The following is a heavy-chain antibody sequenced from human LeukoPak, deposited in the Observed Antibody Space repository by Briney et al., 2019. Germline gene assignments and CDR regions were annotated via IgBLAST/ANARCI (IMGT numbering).Heavy chain of an antibody. D-gene: IGHD3-22*01. Sequence: GGSLRLSCAASGFTFSSYSMNWVRQAPGKGLEWVSSISSSSSYIYYADSVKGRFTISRDNAKNSLYLQMNSLRAEDMALYYCAKDLHSSGYFDAFDIWGQGTMVTVSS. CDR2: ISSSSSYI. CDR3: AKDLHSSGYFDAFDI. V-gene: IGHV3-21*04. J-gene: IGHJ3*02. CDR1: GFTFSSYS.